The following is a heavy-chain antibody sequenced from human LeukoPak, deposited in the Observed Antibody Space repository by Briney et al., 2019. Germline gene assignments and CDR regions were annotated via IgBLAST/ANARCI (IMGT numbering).Heavy chain of an antibody. Sequence: PGGSLRLSCAASGFTFSSYSMNWVRQAPGKGLEWVSSISSSSSYIYYADSVKGRFTISRDNAKNSLYLQMNSLRAEDTAVYYCAREGYSSSSLYYYYYMDVWGKGTTVTVSS. V-gene: IGHV3-21*01. J-gene: IGHJ6*03. CDR1: GFTFSSYS. CDR2: ISSSSSYI. D-gene: IGHD6-6*01. CDR3: AREGYSSSSLYYYYYMDV.